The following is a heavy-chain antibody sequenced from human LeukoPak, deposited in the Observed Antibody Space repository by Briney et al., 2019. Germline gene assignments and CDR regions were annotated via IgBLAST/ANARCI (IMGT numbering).Heavy chain of an antibody. CDR1: GGSIPSYY. Sequence: SETLSLTCTVSGGSIPSYYWSWIRQPPGKGLEWIGYIYYTGSTNYNPSLKSRVTISVDTSKNQFSLKLNSVTAEDTAMYYCARRSIAIFGVVAFGFDPWGQGTLVTVSS. V-gene: IGHV4-59*01. D-gene: IGHD3-3*01. CDR3: ARRSIAIFGVVAFGFDP. J-gene: IGHJ5*02. CDR2: IYYTGST.